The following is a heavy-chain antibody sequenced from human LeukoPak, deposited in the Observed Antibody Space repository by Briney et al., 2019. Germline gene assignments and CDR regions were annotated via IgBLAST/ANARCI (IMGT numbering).Heavy chain of an antibody. D-gene: IGHD3-10*01. Sequence: GSLSLSCAASGFPFSSYAMSWVRQAPGKGLEWVSAISGSGGSTYYADSVKGRFTISRDNSKNTLYLQMNSLRAEDTAVYYCAKASGSYNAGDWGQGTLVTVSS. CDR2: ISGSGGST. J-gene: IGHJ4*02. CDR3: AKASGSYNAGD. CDR1: GFPFSSYA. V-gene: IGHV3-23*01.